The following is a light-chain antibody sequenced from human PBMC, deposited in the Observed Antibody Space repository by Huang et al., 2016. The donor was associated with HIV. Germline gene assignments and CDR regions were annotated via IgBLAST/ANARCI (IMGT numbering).Light chain of an antibody. CDR1: RSVFYSSNNKNY. CDR3: QQYYTSPFT. V-gene: IGKV4-1*01. CDR2: WES. Sequence: DILMTQSPDFLAVSLGERATINCRSSRSVFYSSNNKNYLAWYQQKPGQPPKLLIHWESPRQSGVPDRFSGSGSGTDFTLTISSLQAEDVAIYYCQQYYTSPFTFGPGTKVDVK. J-gene: IGKJ3*01.